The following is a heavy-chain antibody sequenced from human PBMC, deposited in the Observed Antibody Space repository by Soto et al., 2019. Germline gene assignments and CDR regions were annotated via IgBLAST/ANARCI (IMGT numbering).Heavy chain of an antibody. J-gene: IGHJ3*02. D-gene: IGHD3-16*02. V-gene: IGHV1-18*01. CDR3: ARSGFYDYVWGSYRAHSAFDI. Sequence: QVQLVQSGAEVKKPGASVKVSCKASGYTFTSYGISWVRQAPGQGLEWMGWISAYNGNTNYAQKLQGRVTMTTDTSTSTAYMELRSLRSDDTAVYYCARSGFYDYVWGSYRAHSAFDIWGQGTMVTVSS. CDR1: GYTFTSYG. CDR2: ISAYNGNT.